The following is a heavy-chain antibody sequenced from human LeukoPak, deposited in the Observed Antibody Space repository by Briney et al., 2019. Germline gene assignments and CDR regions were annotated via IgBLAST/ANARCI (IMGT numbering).Heavy chain of an antibody. CDR1: GGSFSGYY. V-gene: IGHV4-34*01. Sequence: SETPSLTCAVYGGSFSGYYWSWIRQPPGKGLEWIGEINHSGSTNYNPSLKSRVTISVDTSKNQFSLKLSSVTAADTAVYYCARHLLNHGSGPFDYWGQGTLVTVSS. CDR2: INHSGST. J-gene: IGHJ4*02. CDR3: ARHLLNHGSGPFDY. D-gene: IGHD3-10*01.